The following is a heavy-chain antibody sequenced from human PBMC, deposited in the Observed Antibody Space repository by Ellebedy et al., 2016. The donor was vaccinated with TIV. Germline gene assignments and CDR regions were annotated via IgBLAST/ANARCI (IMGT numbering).Heavy chain of an antibody. Sequence: PGGSLRLSCQGSGYRFTTYYITWVRQMPGKGLEWMGTIDPSDSYTAYSPSFQNHVTISADKSTGTAYLQWSSLKASDTAMYYCARLGRSCDGGTCYERSYFDPWGQGTLVTVSS. D-gene: IGHD2-15*01. CDR2: IDPSDSYT. V-gene: IGHV5-10-1*01. CDR1: GYRFTTYY. J-gene: IGHJ5*02. CDR3: ARLGRSCDGGTCYERSYFDP.